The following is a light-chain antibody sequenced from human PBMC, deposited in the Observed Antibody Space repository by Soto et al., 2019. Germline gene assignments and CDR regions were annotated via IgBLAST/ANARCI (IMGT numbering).Light chain of an antibody. CDR1: HSVEKY. J-gene: IGKJ4*01. CDR3: QQRKHWPPLT. Sequence: LSLSXGERAILSXRASHSVEKYXAWYQQKPGQTPRLLIYDASNRATGIPARFSGSGSETDFTLTISSLEPEDFAVYYCQQRKHWPPLTFGGGTKVEI. CDR2: DAS. V-gene: IGKV3-11*01.